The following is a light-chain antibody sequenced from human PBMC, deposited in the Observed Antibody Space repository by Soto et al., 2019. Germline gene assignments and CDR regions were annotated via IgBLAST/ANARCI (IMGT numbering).Light chain of an antibody. V-gene: IGKV1D-12*01. Sequence: DVPVTQSPSFVSASVGDRVTITWRASQGIGTWLAWYQVKPGKAPTLLIYGATNLQSGVPSRFSGSGLGTHFTLTIFNLQPEDFATYYCQQTNSFPITFGQGTRLDI. CDR3: QQTNSFPIT. CDR1: QGIGTW. J-gene: IGKJ5*01. CDR2: GAT.